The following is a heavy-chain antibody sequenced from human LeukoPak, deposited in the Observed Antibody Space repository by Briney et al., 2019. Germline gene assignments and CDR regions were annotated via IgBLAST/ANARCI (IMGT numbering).Heavy chain of an antibody. CDR2: ISGSGGST. V-gene: IGHV3-23*01. CDR3: ASTRDGYNPYYYGMDV. D-gene: IGHD5-24*01. Sequence: GGSLRLSCAASGFTFNSYAMSWVRQAPGKGLEWVSAISGSGGSTYYADSVKGRFTISRDNSKNSLYLQMNSLRAEDTAVYYCASTRDGYNPYYYGMDVWGQGTTVTVSS. J-gene: IGHJ6*02. CDR1: GFTFNSYA.